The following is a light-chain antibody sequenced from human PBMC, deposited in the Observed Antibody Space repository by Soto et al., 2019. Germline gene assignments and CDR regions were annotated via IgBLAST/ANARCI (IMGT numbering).Light chain of an antibody. CDR1: QTIASN. J-gene: IGKJ4*01. CDR2: GAS. V-gene: IGKV3-15*01. CDR3: QQFNNWPLT. Sequence: ERGMTQSPATLSLSPGERATLSCRASQTIASNLAWYQQKPGQAPRLLIYGASTRATGIPDRFSGSGSGTEFTLTISSLQSEDFAVYYCQQFNNWPLTFGGGTKVDIK.